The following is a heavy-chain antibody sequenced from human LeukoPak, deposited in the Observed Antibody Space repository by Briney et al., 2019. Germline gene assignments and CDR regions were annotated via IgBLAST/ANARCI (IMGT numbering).Heavy chain of an antibody. Sequence: GRSLRLSCAASGFTFSSYAMHWVRQAPGKGLEWVAVISYDGSNKYYADPVKGRFTISRDNSKNTLYLQMNSLRAEDTAVYYCARAAYHYGMDVWGQGTTVTVSS. V-gene: IGHV3-30-3*01. CDR1: GFTFSSYA. J-gene: IGHJ6*02. CDR3: ARAAYHYGMDV. CDR2: ISYDGSNK.